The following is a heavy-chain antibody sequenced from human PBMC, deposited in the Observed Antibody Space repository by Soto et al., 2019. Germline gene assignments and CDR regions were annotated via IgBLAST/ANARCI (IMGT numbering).Heavy chain of an antibody. CDR3: ARELGQFREWYGMDV. Sequence: QTGGSLRLSCAASGFTFSSYWMHWVRQAPGKGLVWVSLINSDGSSTGYADSVKGRFTISRDNAKNTLYLQMNSLRAEDTAVYYCARELGQFREWYGMDVWGQGTTVTVSS. V-gene: IGHV3-74*01. CDR2: INSDGSST. D-gene: IGHD3-16*01. J-gene: IGHJ6*02. CDR1: GFTFSSYW.